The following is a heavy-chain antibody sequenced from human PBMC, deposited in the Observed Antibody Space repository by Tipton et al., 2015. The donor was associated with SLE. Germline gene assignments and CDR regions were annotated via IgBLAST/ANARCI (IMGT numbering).Heavy chain of an antibody. CDR2: INPNSGGT. J-gene: IGHJ3*02. CDR1: GYTFTGYY. D-gene: IGHD3-22*01. Sequence: QSGPEVKKPGASVKVSCKASGYTFTGYYMHWVRQAPGQGLEWMGWINPNSGGTNYAQKFQGRVTMTRDTSTSTVYMELSSLRSEDTAVYYCARGGDSSGYLDAFDIWGQGTMVTVSS. CDR3: ARGGDSSGYLDAFDI. V-gene: IGHV1-2*02.